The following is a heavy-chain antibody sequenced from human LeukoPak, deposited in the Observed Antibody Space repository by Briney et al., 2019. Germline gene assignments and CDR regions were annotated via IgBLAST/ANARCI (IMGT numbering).Heavy chain of an antibody. V-gene: IGHV3-33*01. D-gene: IGHD5-18*01. CDR3: ARERGYSYGLDY. CDR2: IWHDGTKE. J-gene: IGHJ4*02. CDR1: GFTFNRYG. Sequence: GRSLTLSCAASGFTFNRYGMHWVRQAPGKGLEGVAMIWHDGTKEFYADSVKGRFTISRDNSNNTIYLQMNSLRADDTAVYFCARERGYSYGLDYWGQGTLVTVSS.